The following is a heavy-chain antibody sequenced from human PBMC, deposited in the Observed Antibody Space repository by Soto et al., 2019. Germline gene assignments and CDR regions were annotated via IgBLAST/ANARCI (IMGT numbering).Heavy chain of an antibody. J-gene: IGHJ4*02. CDR2: INAGNGNT. CDR3: AGDPGDSYGYN. D-gene: IGHD5-18*01. CDR1: GYTFTSYA. Sequence: QVQLVQSGAEVKKPGASVKVSCKASGYTFTSYAMHWVRQAPGQRLEWMGWINAGNGNTKYSQKFQGRVTITRDTSAGTAYKRLSRLRSEDTAVYYCAGDPGDSYGYNWGQGTPVTVSS. V-gene: IGHV1-3*01.